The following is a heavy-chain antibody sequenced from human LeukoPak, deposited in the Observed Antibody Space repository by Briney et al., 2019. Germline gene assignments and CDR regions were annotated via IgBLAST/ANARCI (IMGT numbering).Heavy chain of an antibody. V-gene: IGHV3-23*01. CDR3: AKVLYGAHDAFDM. D-gene: IGHD4-17*01. J-gene: IGHJ3*02. CDR1: GFTFSSYA. Sequence: GGSLRLSCAASGFTFSSYAMSWVRQAPGKGLEWVSVISAGGGSTYYADSVKGRFPISRDNSKSTLYLQMNSLRAEDTAVYYCAKVLYGAHDAFDMWGQGTMVTVSS. CDR2: ISAGGGST.